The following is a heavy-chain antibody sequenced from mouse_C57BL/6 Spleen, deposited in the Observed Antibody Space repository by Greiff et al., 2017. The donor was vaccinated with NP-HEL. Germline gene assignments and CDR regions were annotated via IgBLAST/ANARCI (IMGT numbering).Heavy chain of an antibody. CDR2: IYPRSGNT. Sequence: VQLQQSGAELARPGASVKLSCKASGYTFTSYGISWVKQRTGQGLEWIGEIYPRSGNTYYNEKFKGKATLTADKSSSTAYMELRSLTSEDSAVYFCARGYYGSSFSYYYAMDYWGQGTSVTASS. CDR3: ARGYYGSSFSYYYAMDY. CDR1: GYTFTSYG. D-gene: IGHD1-1*01. V-gene: IGHV1-81*01. J-gene: IGHJ4*01.